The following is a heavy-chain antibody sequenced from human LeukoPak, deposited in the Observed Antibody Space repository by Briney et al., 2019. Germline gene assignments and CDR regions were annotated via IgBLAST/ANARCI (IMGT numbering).Heavy chain of an antibody. Sequence: GGSLRLSCAASGFTFSSYWMSWVRQAPGKGLEWLPTIKQVGGEKYYVDSVKGRFTISRDNAKNSLYLQMNSLRAEDTAVYYCARDSVVRGVIITTANYYYGMDVWGQGTTVTVSS. CDR2: IKQVGGEK. CDR3: ARDSVVRGVIITTANYYYGMDV. V-gene: IGHV3-7*01. J-gene: IGHJ6*02. CDR1: GFTFSSYW. D-gene: IGHD3-10*01.